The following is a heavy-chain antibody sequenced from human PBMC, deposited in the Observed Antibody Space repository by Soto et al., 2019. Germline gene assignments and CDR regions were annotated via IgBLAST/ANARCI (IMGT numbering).Heavy chain of an antibody. D-gene: IGHD2-2*01. V-gene: IGHV3-15*07. CDR2: IKSKTDGGTT. Sequence: EVQLVESGGGLVKPGGPLRLSCAASGFTFSNAWMNWVRQAPGKGLEWVGRIKSKTDGGTTDYAASGKGSFTIERDDSKNTLYLQMNSLKTEDTAVYYCTTETLDCSSTSCYHYWGQGTLVTVSS. CDR3: TTETLDCSSTSCYHY. CDR1: GFTFSNAW. J-gene: IGHJ4*02.